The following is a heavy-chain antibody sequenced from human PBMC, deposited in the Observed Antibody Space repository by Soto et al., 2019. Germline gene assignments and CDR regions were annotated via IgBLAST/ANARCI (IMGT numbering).Heavy chain of an antibody. V-gene: IGHV3-21*04. CDR3: PTGGAAGSDMGV. CDR2: ISSGGEYV. J-gene: IGHJ6*02. D-gene: IGHD1-1*01. Sequence: EVQLVESGGGLVKPGGSLRLSCAASGLTFSTYGMNWVRQAPGKGLEWVSSISSGGEYVGYADSVKGRLNISRDSAKNSLYLQLDSLRVEATGACYGPTGGAAGSDMGVGGQGTTVTVSS. CDR1: GLTFSTYG.